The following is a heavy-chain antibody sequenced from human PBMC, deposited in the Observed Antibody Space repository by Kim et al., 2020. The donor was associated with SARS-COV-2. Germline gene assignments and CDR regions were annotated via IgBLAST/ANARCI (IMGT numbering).Heavy chain of an antibody. CDR1: GFTFSSYA. D-gene: IGHD1-26*01. CDR2: ISYDGSNK. J-gene: IGHJ4*02. CDR3: ARDLSRWELLRSGPTDY. Sequence: GGSLRLSCVASGFTFSSYAMHWVRQAPGKGLEWVAVISYDGSNKYYADSVKGRFTISRDNSKNTLYLQMNSLRAEDTAVYYCARDLSRWELLRSGPTDYWGQGTLVTVSS. V-gene: IGHV3-30*04.